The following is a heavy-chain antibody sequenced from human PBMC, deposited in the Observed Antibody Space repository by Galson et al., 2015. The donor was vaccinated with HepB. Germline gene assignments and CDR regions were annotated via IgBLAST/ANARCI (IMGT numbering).Heavy chain of an antibody. Sequence: TLSLTCTVSGGSISSGGYYWSWIRQHPGKGLEWIGYIYYSGSTYYNPSLKSRVTISVDTSKNQFSLKLSSVTAADTAVYYCARDRVVPAATFHYYYYGMDVWGQGTTVTVSS. CDR2: IYYSGST. CDR1: GGSISSGGYY. CDR3: ARDRVVPAATFHYYYYGMDV. D-gene: IGHD2-2*01. J-gene: IGHJ6*02. V-gene: IGHV4-31*03.